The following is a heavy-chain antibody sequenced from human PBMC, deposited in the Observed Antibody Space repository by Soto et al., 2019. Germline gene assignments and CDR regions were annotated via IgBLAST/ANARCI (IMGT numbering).Heavy chain of an antibody. D-gene: IGHD3-10*01. V-gene: IGHV3-7*01. CDR3: ARGFYNDY. CDR1: GLNFSRSW. CDR2: MKEDGSEK. J-gene: IGHJ4*02. Sequence: GGSLRLSCEASGLNFSRSWMSWVRQAPGKGLEWVANMKEDGSEKYYADSVRGRFTISRDNAKNSVHLQMNSLRVEDTAVYYCARGFYNDYWGKGALVTVSS.